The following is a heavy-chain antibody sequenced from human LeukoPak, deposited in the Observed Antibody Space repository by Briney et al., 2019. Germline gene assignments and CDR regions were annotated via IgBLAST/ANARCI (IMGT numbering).Heavy chain of an antibody. CDR3: ARAGRSGYYYVY. D-gene: IGHD3-22*01. J-gene: IGHJ4*02. CDR1: GFTFSDYY. V-gene: IGHV4-59*01. CDR2: IYYSGST. Sequence: GSLRLSCAASGFTFSDYYMSWIRQAPGKGLEWIGYIYYSGSTNYNPSLKSRVTISVDTSKNQFSLKLSSVTAADTAVYYCARAGRSGYYYVYWGQGTLVTVSS.